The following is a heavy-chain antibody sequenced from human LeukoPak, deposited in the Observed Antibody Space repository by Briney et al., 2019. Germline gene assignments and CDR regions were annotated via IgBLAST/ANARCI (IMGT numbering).Heavy chain of an antibody. CDR1: GFTFGDYA. J-gene: IGHJ6*03. CDR3: TRDQWLAYYYYYYMDV. Sequence: GGSLRLSCTASGFTFGDYAMSWVRQAPGKGLEWVGFIRSKAYGGTTEYAASVKGRFTISRDDSKSIAYLQMNSLKTEDTAVYYCTRDQWLAYYYYYYMDVWGKGTTVTISS. CDR2: IRSKAYGGTT. V-gene: IGHV3-49*04. D-gene: IGHD6-19*01.